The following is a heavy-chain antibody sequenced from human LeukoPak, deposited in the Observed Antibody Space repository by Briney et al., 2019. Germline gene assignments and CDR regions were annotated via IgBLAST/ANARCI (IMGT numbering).Heavy chain of an antibody. D-gene: IGHD3-22*01. CDR3: ARGRDYYDSSGCTFFDY. CDR1: GGSISSSSYY. CDR2: IYYSGST. V-gene: IGHV4-61*01. J-gene: IGHJ4*02. Sequence: SETLSLTCTVSGGSISSSSYYWSWIRQPPGKGLEWIGYIYYSGSTNYNPSLKSRVTISVDTSKNQFSLKLSSVTAADTAVYYCARGRDYYDSSGCTFFDYWGQGTLVTVSS.